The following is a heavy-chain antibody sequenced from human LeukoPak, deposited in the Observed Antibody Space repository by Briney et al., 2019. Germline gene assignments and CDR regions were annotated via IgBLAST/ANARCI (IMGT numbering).Heavy chain of an antibody. CDR3: SRESGPYCPSGH. CDR1: GGSISTYY. J-gene: IGHJ4*02. Sequence: SETLSLICTVSGGSISTYYWSWIRQPPGKGLEWIGYIYYSGSTNYNPSLKSRVTISVDTSKNQVSLRLTSVSAADTAVYYCSRESGPYCPSGHWGQGTLVAVTS. D-gene: IGHD1-26*01. CDR2: IYYSGST. V-gene: IGHV4-59*12.